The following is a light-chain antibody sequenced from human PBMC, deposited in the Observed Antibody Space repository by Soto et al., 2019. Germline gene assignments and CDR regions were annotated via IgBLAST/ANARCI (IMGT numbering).Light chain of an antibody. CDR2: GAS. V-gene: IGKV3-20*01. CDR1: QSVSSSH. J-gene: IGKJ2*01. CDR3: QQYGDSPMYT. Sequence: EIVLTQSPGTLSSSPGERATLSCRASQSVSSSHLAWYQQKPGQAPRLLIYGASSRATGIPDRFSGSGSGTDFTLTISRLEPEDFAVYFCQQYGDSPMYTFGLGTKLEI.